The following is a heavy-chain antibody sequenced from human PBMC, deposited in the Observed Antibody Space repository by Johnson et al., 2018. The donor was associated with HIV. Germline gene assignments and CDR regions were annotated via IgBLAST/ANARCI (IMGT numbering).Heavy chain of an antibody. D-gene: IGHD3-22*01. CDR1: GFTFEDYG. CDR2: INWNGGST. Sequence: EVQLVESGGSVVRPGGSLRLSCATSGFTFEDYGMSWVRQVPGKGLEWVSGINWNGGSTGYADSVKGRFSISRDNPKNTLYLQMNSLRAEDTAVYYCTRELGEDDYYDSGGDAFDIWGQGTMVTVSS. J-gene: IGHJ3*02. CDR3: TRELGEDDYYDSGGDAFDI. V-gene: IGHV3-20*04.